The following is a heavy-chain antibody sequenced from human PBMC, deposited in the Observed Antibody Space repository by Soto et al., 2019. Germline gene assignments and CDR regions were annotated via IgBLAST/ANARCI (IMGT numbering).Heavy chain of an antibody. D-gene: IGHD6-13*01. V-gene: IGHV5-51*01. CDR3: ARHERAAEGGGAFDI. CDR2: IYPGDSDT. Sequence: GESLKISCKGSGYSFTSYWIGWVRQMPGKGLEWMGIIYPGDSDTRYSPPFQGQVTISADKSISTAYLQWSSLKASDTAMYYCARHERAAEGGGAFDIWGQGTMVTVSS. CDR1: GYSFTSYW. J-gene: IGHJ3*02.